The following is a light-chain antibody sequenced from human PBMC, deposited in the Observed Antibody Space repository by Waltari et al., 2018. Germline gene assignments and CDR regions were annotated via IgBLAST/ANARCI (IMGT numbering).Light chain of an antibody. J-gene: IGKJ4*01. CDR3: QQYANLPLT. V-gene: IGKV1-33*01. Sequence: DIQMTQSPSSLSASVGDRVTITCQASQDITIKLNLFQQKPGKAPQVLIFDASNSQAAVPSRFSGRGYGTNFAFTITSLQPEDVGTYYCQQYANLPLTFGGGTRVEIK. CDR1: QDITIK. CDR2: DAS.